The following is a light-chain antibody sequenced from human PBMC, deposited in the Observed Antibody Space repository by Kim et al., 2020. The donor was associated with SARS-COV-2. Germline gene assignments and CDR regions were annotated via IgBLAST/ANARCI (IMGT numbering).Light chain of an antibody. CDR1: SSDVGGYNY. CDR2: DVS. CDR3: SSYTSSSTYV. V-gene: IGLV2-14*03. J-gene: IGLJ1*01. Sequence: GQSITSSCTGTSSDVGGYNYVAWYQQQPGKAPKLMIYDVSNRPSGVSNRFSGSKSGNTASLTISGLQAEDEADYYCSSYTSSSTYVFATGTKVTVL.